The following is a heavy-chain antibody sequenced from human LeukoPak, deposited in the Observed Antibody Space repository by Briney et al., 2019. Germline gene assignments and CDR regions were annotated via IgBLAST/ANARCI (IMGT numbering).Heavy chain of an antibody. J-gene: IGHJ4*02. CDR1: GGSISSYY. D-gene: IGHD5-24*01. CDR2: IYYSGST. CDR3: AAANGYNLFDY. V-gene: IGHV4-59*01. Sequence: PSETLSLTCTVSGGSISSYYWSWIRQPPGKGLEWIGYIYYSGSTNYNPSLKSRVTISVDTPKNQFSLKLSSVTAADTAVYYCAAANGYNLFDYWGQGTLVTVSS.